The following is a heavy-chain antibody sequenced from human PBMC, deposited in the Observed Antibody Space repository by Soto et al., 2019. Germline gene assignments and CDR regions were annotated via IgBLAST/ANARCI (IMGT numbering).Heavy chain of an antibody. J-gene: IGHJ4*02. V-gene: IGHV3-30*03. CDR3: ARTHDYGDYALNY. D-gene: IGHD4-17*01. Sequence: GGSLRLSCAASGFTFSSYGAHWVRQAPGKGLEWVAGISYDGSNKYYADSVKGRFTISRDNSKNTLYLQMNSLRAEDTPLYYCARTHDYGDYALNYWGQGTLVTVSS. CDR2: ISYDGSNK. CDR1: GFTFSSYG.